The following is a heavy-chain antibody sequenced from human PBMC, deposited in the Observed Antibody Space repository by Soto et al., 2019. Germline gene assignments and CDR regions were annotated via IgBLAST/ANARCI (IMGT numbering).Heavy chain of an antibody. CDR1: GGSISSSSYY. J-gene: IGHJ6*02. V-gene: IGHV4-39*01. CDR3: ARHGGFGVVMYYYCGMDV. D-gene: IGHD3-3*01. CDR2: IYYSGST. Sequence: PSETLYLTCTVSGGSISSSSYYWGWIRQPPGKGLEWIGSIYYSGSTYYNPSLKSRVTISVDTSKNQFSLKLSSVTAADTAVYYCARHGGFGVVMYYYCGMDVWGQGTTVTVSS.